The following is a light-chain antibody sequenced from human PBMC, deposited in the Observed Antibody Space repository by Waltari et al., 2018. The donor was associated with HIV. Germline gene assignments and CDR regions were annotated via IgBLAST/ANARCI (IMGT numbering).Light chain of an antibody. Sequence: DIQMTPSRSSLSASIGDSVPCTCRASQSISSYLNWYQQKPGKAPKLLIYAASSLQSGVPSRFSGSGSGTDFTLTISSLQPEDFATYYCQQSYSTPLTFGGGTKVEIK. CDR1: QSISSY. CDR3: QQSYSTPLT. CDR2: AAS. V-gene: IGKV1-39*01. J-gene: IGKJ4*01.